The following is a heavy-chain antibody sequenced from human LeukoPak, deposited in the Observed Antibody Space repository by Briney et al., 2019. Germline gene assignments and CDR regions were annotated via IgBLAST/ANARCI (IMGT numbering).Heavy chain of an antibody. CDR2: IYPGDSDT. V-gene: IGHV5-51*01. Sequence: GESLQISCKGSGYSFTSYWIGWVRQMPGKGLEWMGIIYPGDSDTRYSPSFQGQVTISADKSISTAYLQWSSLKASDTAMYYRARHVSSGWYEADYWGQGTLVTVSS. D-gene: IGHD6-19*01. CDR1: GYSFTSYW. J-gene: IGHJ4*02. CDR3: ARHVSSGWYEADY.